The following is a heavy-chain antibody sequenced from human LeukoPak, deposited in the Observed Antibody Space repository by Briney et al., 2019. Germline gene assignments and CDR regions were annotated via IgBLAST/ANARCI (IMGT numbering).Heavy chain of an antibody. V-gene: IGHV3-48*04. J-gene: IGHJ5*02. CDR1: GFTFSSYS. CDR3: ARDPWGTTVTSSPDP. Sequence: GGSLRLSCAASGFTFSSYSMNWVRQAPGKGLEWVSYISSSSGIIYYADSVKGRFTISRDNAKNSLYLQMNSLRAEDTAVYYCARDPWGTTVTSSPDPWGQGTLVTVSS. D-gene: IGHD4-17*01. CDR2: ISSSSGII.